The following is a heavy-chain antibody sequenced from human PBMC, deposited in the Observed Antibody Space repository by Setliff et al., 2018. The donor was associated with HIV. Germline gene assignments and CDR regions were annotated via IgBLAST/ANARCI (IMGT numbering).Heavy chain of an antibody. Sequence: SVKVSCKGSGDTFTTYVVSWVRQAPGQGLEWMGGRSPIFSTTNYAQKFQGRVTITTDESTSTAYMELSSLRSEDTAVYYCAITSRGYSLQRGGAFDIWGQGTLVTVSS. J-gene: IGHJ3*02. D-gene: IGHD3-22*01. CDR2: RSPIFSTT. CDR1: GDTFTTYV. V-gene: IGHV1-69*05. CDR3: AITSRGYSLQRGGAFDI.